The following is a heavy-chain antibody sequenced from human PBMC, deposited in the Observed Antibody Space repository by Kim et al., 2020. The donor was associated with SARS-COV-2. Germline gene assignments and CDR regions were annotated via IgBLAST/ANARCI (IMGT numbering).Heavy chain of an antibody. J-gene: IGHJ4*02. D-gene: IGHD6-13*01. CDR1: GFTFSNYG. CDR2: ISGSGDTT. Sequence: GGSLILSCAASGFTFSNYGMSWVRQAPGKGLEWVSGISGSGDTTTYADSVKGRFTVSRDNSKNTLYLQMSSLRAEDTAIYYCANPRQPDYWGQGTLVTVS. CDR3: ANPRQPDY. V-gene: IGHV3-23*01.